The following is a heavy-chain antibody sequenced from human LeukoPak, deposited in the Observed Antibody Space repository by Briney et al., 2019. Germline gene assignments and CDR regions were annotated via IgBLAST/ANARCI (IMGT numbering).Heavy chain of an antibody. CDR2: IYTSGST. CDR1: GGSISSGSYY. D-gene: IGHD6-25*01. Sequence: KPSETLSLTCTVSGGSISSGSYYWSWIRQPAGKGLEWIGRIYTSGSTNYNPSLKSRVTISVDTSKNQFSLKLSSVTAADTALYYCARASGYSNYYMDVWGKGTTVTVSS. V-gene: IGHV4-61*02. CDR3: ARASGYSNYYMDV. J-gene: IGHJ6*03.